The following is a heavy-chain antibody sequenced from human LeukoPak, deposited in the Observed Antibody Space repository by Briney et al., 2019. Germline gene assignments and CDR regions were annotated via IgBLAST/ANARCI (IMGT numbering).Heavy chain of an antibody. D-gene: IGHD2-15*01. CDR1: GGSVSGYY. CDR2: VYYSGST. Sequence: SQTLSLTCVVSGGSVSGYYWGWIRQPPGRGLEWIGYVYYSGSTNYNPSFKSRITISVDTSRNQFSLQLSTVTAADTAVYYCARIHRYCSGGACYVLDNWGQGTLVAVSS. V-gene: IGHV4-59*02. J-gene: IGHJ4*02. CDR3: ARIHRYCSGGACYVLDN.